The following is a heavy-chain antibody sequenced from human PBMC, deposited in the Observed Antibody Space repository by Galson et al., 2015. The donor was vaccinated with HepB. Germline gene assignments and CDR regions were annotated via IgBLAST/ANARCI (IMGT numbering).Heavy chain of an antibody. V-gene: IGHV1-2*04. CDR1: GYTFTGYY. D-gene: IGHD1-1*01. Sequence: SVKVSCKASGYTFTGYYTHWVRQAPGQGLEWMGWINPNSGGTNYAQKFQGWVTMTRDTSISTAYMELSSLRSEDTAVYYCAGEGGTLGWGTGTPSTFDYWGQGTLVTVSS. CDR2: INPNSGGT. J-gene: IGHJ4*02. CDR3: AGEGGTLGWGTGTPSTFDY.